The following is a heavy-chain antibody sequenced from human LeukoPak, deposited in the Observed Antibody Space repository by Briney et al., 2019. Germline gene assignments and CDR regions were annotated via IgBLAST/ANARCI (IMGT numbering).Heavy chain of an antibody. V-gene: IGHV3-21*01. Sequence: GGSLRLSCAASGFTFDNYRMNWVRQAPGQGLEWVSSIATGSNHIYNADSVKGRFIISRDSAKNSLYLQMNSLRAEDTAVYHCAREDNWKAFDYWGQGTLVTVSS. CDR2: IATGSNHI. CDR3: AREDNWKAFDY. J-gene: IGHJ4*02. CDR1: GFTFDNYR. D-gene: IGHD1-1*01.